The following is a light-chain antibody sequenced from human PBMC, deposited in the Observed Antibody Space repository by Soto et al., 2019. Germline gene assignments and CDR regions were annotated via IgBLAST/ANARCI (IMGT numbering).Light chain of an antibody. CDR1: SSNIGSNG. J-gene: IGLJ2*01. Sequence: QSVLTQPPSTSGTPGQRVTISCSGSSSNIGSNGVNWYRQRPGTAPKLLIFTNGKRPSGVPDRVSGSKSGTSASLAISGLQSDDEADYYCAAWDDGVMGPVFGGGTKLTVL. CDR2: TNG. V-gene: IGLV1-44*01. CDR3: AAWDDGVMGPV.